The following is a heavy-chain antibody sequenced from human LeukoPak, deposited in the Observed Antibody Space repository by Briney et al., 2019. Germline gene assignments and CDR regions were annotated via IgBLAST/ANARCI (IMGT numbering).Heavy chain of an antibody. CDR2: IYHSGST. J-gene: IGHJ3*02. V-gene: IGHV4-38-2*02. D-gene: IGHD3-3*01. Sequence: SETLSLTCTVSGYSISSGYYWGWIRPPPGKGLEWIGSIYHSGSTYYNPSLKSRVTISVDTSKNQFSLKLSSVTAADTAVYYCARDHTSAFDIWGQGTMVTVSS. CDR3: ARDHTSAFDI. CDR1: GYSISSGYY.